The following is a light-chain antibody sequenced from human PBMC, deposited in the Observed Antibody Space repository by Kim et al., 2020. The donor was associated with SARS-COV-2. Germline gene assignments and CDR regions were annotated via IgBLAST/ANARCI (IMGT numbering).Light chain of an antibody. CDR2: DAS. J-gene: IGKJ4*01. V-gene: IGKV3-11*01. CDR1: QSVSHH. Sequence: SPGERATLSCRARQSVSHHLALYPQKRGQAPRLLIYDASNRATGIPARFSGSGSGTDFNLTINSLEPEDLAVYYCQQRYSWPPLTFGGGTKVDIK. CDR3: QQRYSWPPLT.